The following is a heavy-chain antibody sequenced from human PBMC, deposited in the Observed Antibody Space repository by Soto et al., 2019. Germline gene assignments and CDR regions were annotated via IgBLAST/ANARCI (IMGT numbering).Heavy chain of an antibody. CDR2: ISSSSSYI. CDR1: GFTFSSYS. D-gene: IGHD6-19*01. V-gene: IGHV3-21*01. J-gene: IGHJ4*02. Sequence: EVQLVESGGGLVKPGGSLRLSCAASGFTFSSYSMNWVRKAPGKGLEWVSSISSSSSYIYYADSVKGRFTISRDNAKNSLYLQMNSLRAEDTAVYYCARDIAVAGKLPGYWGQGTLVTVSS. CDR3: ARDIAVAGKLPGY.